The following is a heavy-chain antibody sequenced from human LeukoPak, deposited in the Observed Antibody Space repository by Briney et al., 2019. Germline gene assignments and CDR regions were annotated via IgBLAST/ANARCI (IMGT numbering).Heavy chain of an antibody. V-gene: IGHV4-59*01. D-gene: IGHD4-11*01. J-gene: IGHJ4*02. Sequence: SETLSLTCTVSGGSISSYYWSWIRQPPGKGLEWIGYIYYSGSTNYNPSLKSRVTISVDTSKNQFSLKLSSVTAADTAVYYCARLLMTTTWRGAIDYWGQGTLVTVSS. CDR3: ARLLMTTTWRGAIDY. CDR2: IYYSGST. CDR1: GGSISSYY.